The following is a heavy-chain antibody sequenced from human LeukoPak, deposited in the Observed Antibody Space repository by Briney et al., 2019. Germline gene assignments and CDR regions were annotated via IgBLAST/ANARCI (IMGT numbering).Heavy chain of an antibody. CDR2: VSGADGTT. CDR1: GFTFSAYG. Sequence: PGGSLRLSCAASGFTFSAYGMSWVRQSPRKGLEWVSGVSGADGTTYYADSVKGRFTISRDNSKSTLYLQMNSLRAEDTAVYYCATVGATGLKYWGQGTLVTVSS. J-gene: IGHJ4*02. D-gene: IGHD1-26*01. CDR3: ATVGATGLKY. V-gene: IGHV3-23*01.